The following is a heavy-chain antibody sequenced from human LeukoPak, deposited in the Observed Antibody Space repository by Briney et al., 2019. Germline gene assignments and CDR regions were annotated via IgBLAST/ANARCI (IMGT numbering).Heavy chain of an antibody. CDR2: IHYSGST. D-gene: IGHD3-9*01. CDR1: GGSISSYY. J-gene: IGHJ3*02. V-gene: IGHV4-59*01. Sequence: SETLSLTCTVSGGSISSYYWSWIRQPPGKGLEWIGYIHYSGSTNYNPSLKSRVTVSIDTSKNQVSLKLSSMTAADTAVYYCARGFDGPNAFDIWGQGTMVTVSS. CDR3: ARGFDGPNAFDI.